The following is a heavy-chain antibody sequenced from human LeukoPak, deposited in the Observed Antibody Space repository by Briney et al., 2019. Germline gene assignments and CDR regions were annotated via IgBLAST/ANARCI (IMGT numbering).Heavy chain of an antibody. CDR3: ARGLQLGVAAGRSKYYFDY. CDR2: IWYDGSNK. D-gene: IGHD2-15*01. V-gene: IGHV3-33*01. J-gene: IGHJ4*02. Sequence: GGSLRLSCAASGFTFSSYGMHWVRQAPGKGLEWVAVIWYDGSNKYYADSVKGRFTISRDNSKNTLYLQMNSLRAEDTAVYYCARGLQLGVAAGRSKYYFDYWGQGTLVTVSS. CDR1: GFTFSSYG.